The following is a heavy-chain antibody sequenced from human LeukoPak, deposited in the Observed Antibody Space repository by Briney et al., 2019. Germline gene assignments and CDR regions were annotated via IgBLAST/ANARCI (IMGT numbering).Heavy chain of an antibody. CDR3: ARVGGSGSFDS. CDR1: GFTVSSNY. CDR2: IGYGGET. D-gene: IGHD6-19*01. V-gene: IGHV3-64*01. J-gene: IGHJ4*02. Sequence: GGSLRLSCATSGFTVSSNYMTWVRQAPGKGLEYVSAIGYGGETYYAKSVKGRFTISRDISKNTLYLQMGSLRPEDMAVYFCARVGGSGSFDSWGQGTLVSVSS.